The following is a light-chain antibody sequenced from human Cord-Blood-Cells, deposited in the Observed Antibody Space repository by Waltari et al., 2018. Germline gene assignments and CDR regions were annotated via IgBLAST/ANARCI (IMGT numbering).Light chain of an antibody. CDR1: SLRSYY. Sequence: SPELTHDPAVSVALGQTVRLTCHGDSLRSYYASWYQQKPGQAPVLVIYGKNNRPSGIPDRFSGSSSGNTASLTITGAQAEDEADYYCNSRDSSGNHVVFGGGTKLTVL. J-gene: IGLJ2*01. CDR3: NSRDSSGNHVV. CDR2: GKN. V-gene: IGLV3-19*01.